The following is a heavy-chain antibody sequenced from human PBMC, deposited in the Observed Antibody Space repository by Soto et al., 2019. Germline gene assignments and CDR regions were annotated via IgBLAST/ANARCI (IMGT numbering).Heavy chain of an antibody. J-gene: IGHJ4*02. D-gene: IGHD2-15*01. V-gene: IGHV4-34*01. CDR3: KVGPRWWLDGGGY. Sequence: LETLSLTCAVYGGYFSGYYWSWIRQPPRKGLEWLGEINHSGFTDYNPSFTSRITISLDTAMRRFSLKLNSPTDAQPPLFSCKVGPRWWLDGGGYWGQGTQVTVSS. CDR1: GGYFSGYY. CDR2: INHSGFT.